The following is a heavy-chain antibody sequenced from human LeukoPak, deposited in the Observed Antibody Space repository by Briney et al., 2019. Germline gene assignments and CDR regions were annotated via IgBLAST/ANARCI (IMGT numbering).Heavy chain of an antibody. J-gene: IGHJ6*02. D-gene: IGHD6-13*01. CDR2: ISWNGAIM. Sequence: PGGSLRLSCATSGFKFDDYGMHWVRQAPRKGLEWVSGISWNGAIMVYADSVKGRFTISRDNAKNSLYLQMNSLKTEDTAVYYCAREVFAGGNSWYVLGYYYYGMDVWGQGTTVTVSS. CDR3: AREVFAGGNSWYVLGYYYYGMDV. V-gene: IGHV3-9*01. CDR1: GFKFDDYG.